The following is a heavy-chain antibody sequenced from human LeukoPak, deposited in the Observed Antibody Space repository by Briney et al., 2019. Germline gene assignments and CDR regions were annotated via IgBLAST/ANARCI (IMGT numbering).Heavy chain of an antibody. V-gene: IGHV1-2*02. Sequence: GASVKVSCKASGYTFTSYGISWVRQAPGQGLEWMGWINPNSGGTNYAQKFQGRVTMTRDTSISTAYMELSRLRSDDTAVYYCARRLAADSSGPWGQGTLVTVSS. CDR2: INPNSGGT. D-gene: IGHD3-22*01. CDR3: ARRLAADSSGP. CDR1: GYTFTSYG. J-gene: IGHJ4*02.